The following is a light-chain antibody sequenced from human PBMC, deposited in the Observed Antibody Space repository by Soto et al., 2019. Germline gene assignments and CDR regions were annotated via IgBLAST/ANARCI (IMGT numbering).Light chain of an antibody. CDR2: EAP. Sequence: DIQMTQSPSTLSASVGDRVTITCRASQSISSWLAWYQQKPGKAPKLLIAEAPRLESGVPSRFSGGGSGTEFTLTISRLQPDDVATYYCQHYISFPWTFGQGTKVDIK. V-gene: IGKV1-5*01. J-gene: IGKJ1*01. CDR1: QSISSW. CDR3: QHYISFPWT.